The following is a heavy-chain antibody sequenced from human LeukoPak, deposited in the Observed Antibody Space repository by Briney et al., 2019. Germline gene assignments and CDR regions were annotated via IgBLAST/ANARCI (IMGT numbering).Heavy chain of an antibody. V-gene: IGHV4-4*07. CDR1: GGSISSYY. Sequence: SETLSLTCTVSGGSISSYYWSWIRQPAGKGLEWIGRIYTSGSTNYNPPLKSRVTMSVDTSKNQFSLKLSSVTAADTAVYYCARGPYSGSYYGGVSLDYWGQGTLVTVSS. CDR3: ARGPYSGSYYGGVSLDY. J-gene: IGHJ4*02. CDR2: IYTSGST. D-gene: IGHD1-26*01.